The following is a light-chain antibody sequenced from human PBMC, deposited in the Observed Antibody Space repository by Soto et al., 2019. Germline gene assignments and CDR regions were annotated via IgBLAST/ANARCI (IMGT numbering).Light chain of an antibody. V-gene: IGKV1-39*01. Sequence: DIQMTQSPSSLSASVGYRVTITCRASQSISSYLHWYQQKPGKAPKLLIYAASHXQCGVPSRFSASGSGTDFTLTLNTLHPEDFATYYCQQGYSTPWTFGQGTKVDIK. CDR3: QQGYSTPWT. J-gene: IGKJ1*01. CDR1: QSISSY. CDR2: AAS.